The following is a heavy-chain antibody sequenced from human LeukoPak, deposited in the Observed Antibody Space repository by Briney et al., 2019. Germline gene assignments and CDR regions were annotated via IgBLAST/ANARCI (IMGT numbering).Heavy chain of an antibody. V-gene: IGHV3-23*01. CDR2: ISGSGGSI. CDR3: AKSRDGYYAYFDY. D-gene: IGHD5-24*01. CDR1: GVAFSTSA. J-gene: IGHJ4*02. Sequence: GGSLRLFCEASGVAFSTSAMSWVRQAPGKGLEWVSTISGSGGSIYYADSVKGRFTISRDNSKNTMSLQMNSLRAEDTAIYYCAKSRDGYYAYFDYWGQGALVTVSS.